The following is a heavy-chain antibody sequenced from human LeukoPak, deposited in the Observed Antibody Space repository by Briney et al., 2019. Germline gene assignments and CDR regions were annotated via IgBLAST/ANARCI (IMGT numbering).Heavy chain of an antibody. D-gene: IGHD3-22*01. CDR2: IYYSGST. J-gene: IGHJ4*02. Sequence: SETLSLTCTVSGGSISSGSYYWGWIRQPPGEGLEWIGYIYYSGSTYYNPSLKSRVTISVDTSKNQFSLKLSSVTAADTAVYFCARVSKGDYYDSRLFDYWGQGTLVTVSS. CDR1: GGSISSGSYY. CDR3: ARVSKGDYYDSRLFDY. V-gene: IGHV4-39*01.